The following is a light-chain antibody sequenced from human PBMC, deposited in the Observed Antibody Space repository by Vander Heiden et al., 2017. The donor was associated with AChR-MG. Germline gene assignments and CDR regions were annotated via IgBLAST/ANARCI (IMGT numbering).Light chain of an antibody. J-gene: IGKJ1*01. CDR2: DAS. CDR3: QQRSNWPWT. V-gene: IGKV3-11*01. Sequence: EIVLTQSPATLSLSPGERATLSCRASQSVSSYLAGYQQKPGQAPRLLIYDASNRATGIPARFSGSGSGTDFTLTISSLEPEDFAVDYCQQRSNWPWTFGQGTKVEIK. CDR1: QSVSSY.